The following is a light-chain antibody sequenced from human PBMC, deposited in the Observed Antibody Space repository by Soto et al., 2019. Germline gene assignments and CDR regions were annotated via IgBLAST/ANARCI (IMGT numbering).Light chain of an antibody. CDR1: QSVSSN. J-gene: IGKJ1*01. Sequence: EIVMTQSRATLSVSPGERATLSCRASQSVSSNLAWYQQKPGQAPRLLIYGASTRATGIPARFSGSGSGTEFTLTISSLQSEDFAVYYCQQYNNWPPWTFGQGTKVGIK. CDR3: QQYNNWPPWT. V-gene: IGKV3-15*01. CDR2: GAS.